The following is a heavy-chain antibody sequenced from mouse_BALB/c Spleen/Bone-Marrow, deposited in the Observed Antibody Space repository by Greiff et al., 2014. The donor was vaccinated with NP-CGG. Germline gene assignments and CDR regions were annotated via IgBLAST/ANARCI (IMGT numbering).Heavy chain of an antibody. Sequence: EVQLQQSGPELVKPGASVKMSCKASGYTFTNYVMHWVKQKPGQGLEWIGYINPYNDGTNDNDKFKGKATLTSDKASATAYMELSSLTSENSAVYYCARRPSFYCSSYGAMDCWGQGTSVTVSS. J-gene: IGHJ4*01. CDR3: ARRPSFYCSSYGAMDC. V-gene: IGHV1-14*01. CDR2: INPYNDGT. D-gene: IGHD1-1*01. CDR1: GYTFTNYV.